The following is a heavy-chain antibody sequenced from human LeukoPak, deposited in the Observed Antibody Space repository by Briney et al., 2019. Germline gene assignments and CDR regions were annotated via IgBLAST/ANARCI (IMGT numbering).Heavy chain of an antibody. CDR3: ARTESYCSETRCPYWYFDF. Sequence: GGFLRLSCAASGFTFSYHAIHWVRQAPGKGLAWVAGTSHDGTKKYFADSVQGRFTISRDNSKNVVYLQLNTVRREDTAAYYCARTESYCSETRCPYWYFDFWGRGTLVTVSS. D-gene: IGHD2-15*01. J-gene: IGHJ2*01. CDR1: GFTFSYHA. CDR2: TSHDGTKK. V-gene: IGHV3-30*01.